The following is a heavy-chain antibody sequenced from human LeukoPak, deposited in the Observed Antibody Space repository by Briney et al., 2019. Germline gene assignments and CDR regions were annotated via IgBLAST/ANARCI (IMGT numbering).Heavy chain of an antibody. D-gene: IGHD6-13*01. CDR3: AKTPLPYSSSWYNYYYGMDV. CDR2: TSWNSGSI. CDR1: GFTFDDYA. J-gene: IGHJ6*02. V-gene: IGHV3-9*01. Sequence: PGGSLRLSCAASGFTFDDYAMHWVRQAPGKGLEWVSGTSWNSGSIGYADSVKGRFTISRDNAKNSLYLQMNSLRAEDTAVYYCAKTPLPYSSSWYNYYYGMDVWGQGTTVTVSS.